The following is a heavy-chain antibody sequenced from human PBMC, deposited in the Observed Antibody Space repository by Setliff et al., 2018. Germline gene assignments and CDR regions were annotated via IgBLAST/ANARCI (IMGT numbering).Heavy chain of an antibody. CDR2: IYTTGRT. J-gene: IGHJ2*01. V-gene: IGHV4-61*09. CDR3: ARSRTIAVKGGVFGV. Sequence: PSETLSLTCTVSGDSISSRTYYWSWIRQPAGKGLEWIGHIYTTGRTDYNPSLKSRVTISLDTPKNQFSLELSTVTAADTAVYYCARSRTIAVKGGVFGVWGRGTLVTVSS. D-gene: IGHD6-19*01. CDR1: GDSISSRTYY.